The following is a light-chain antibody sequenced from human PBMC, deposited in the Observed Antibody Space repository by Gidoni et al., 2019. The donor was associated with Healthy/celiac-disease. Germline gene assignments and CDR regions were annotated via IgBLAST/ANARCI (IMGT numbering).Light chain of an antibody. CDR1: SSNIVKNY. CDR3: GTWDISLSVVV. J-gene: IGLJ2*01. CDR2: DNN. Sequence: QSVLTQPPSVSAAPGQKVPISFSGSSSNIVKNYVSWYQQLPGTAPKLLIYDNNKRPSRIPDRFSGSYSVTSATLGITGLQTGYDADYYCGTWDISLSVVVFGVGTKLSVL. V-gene: IGLV1-51*01.